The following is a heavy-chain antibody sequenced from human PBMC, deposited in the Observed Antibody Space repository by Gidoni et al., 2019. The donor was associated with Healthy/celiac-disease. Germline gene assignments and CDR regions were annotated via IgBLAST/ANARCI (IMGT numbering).Heavy chain of an antibody. CDR1: GFTFSSYA. CDR3: AKRPDYYDSSGYYEGG. CDR2: ISGSGGSK. J-gene: IGHJ4*02. V-gene: IGHV3-23*04. Sequence: EVQLVESGGGLVQPGGSLRLSCAASGFTFSSYAMSWVRQAPGKGLEWVSAISGSGGSKYYADSVKGRFTISRDNSKNTLYLQMNSLRAEDTAVYYCAKRPDYYDSSGYYEGGWGQGTLVTVSS. D-gene: IGHD3-22*01.